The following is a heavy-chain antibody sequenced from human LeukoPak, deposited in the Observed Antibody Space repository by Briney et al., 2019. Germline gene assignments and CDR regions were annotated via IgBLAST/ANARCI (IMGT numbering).Heavy chain of an antibody. CDR1: GGSFSGYY. J-gene: IGHJ6*03. CDR2: INHSGST. V-gene: IGHV4-34*01. D-gene: IGHD3-10*01. CDR3: ARHDYYDSGSFYYMDV. Sequence: PSETLSLTCAVYGGSFSGYYWSWIRQPPGKGLEWIGEINHSGSTNYNPSLKSRVTISVDTSKNQFSLKLSSVTAADTAVYYCARHDYYDSGSFYYMDVWGKGTTVTVSS.